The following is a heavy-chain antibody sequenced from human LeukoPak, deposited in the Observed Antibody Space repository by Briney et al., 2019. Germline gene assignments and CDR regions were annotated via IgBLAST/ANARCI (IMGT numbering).Heavy chain of an antibody. D-gene: IGHD3-22*01. CDR2: INPSGGST. CDR3: AREVGPAYYYDSSGPFDY. V-gene: IGHV1-46*01. CDR1: GYTFTSYY. Sequence: ASVKVSCEASGYTFTSYYMHWVRQAPGQGLEWMGIINPSGGSTSYAQKFQGRVTMTRDTSTSTVYMELSSLRSEDTAVYYCAREVGPAYYYDSSGPFDYWGQGTLVTVSS. J-gene: IGHJ4*02.